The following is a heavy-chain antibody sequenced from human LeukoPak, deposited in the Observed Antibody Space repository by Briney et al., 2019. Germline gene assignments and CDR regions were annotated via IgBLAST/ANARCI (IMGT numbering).Heavy chain of an antibody. Sequence: GGSLRLSCAASGFTFRSYWMHWVRQAPGKELVWVSRINIDGSTSNYADSVKGRFTVSRDNAKNAVYLQMNSLRVEDTAVYYCARASALATPPFAYWGQGTLVTVSS. J-gene: IGHJ4*02. CDR1: GFTFRSYW. D-gene: IGHD5-12*01. CDR3: ARASALATPPFAY. V-gene: IGHV3-74*01. CDR2: INIDGSTS.